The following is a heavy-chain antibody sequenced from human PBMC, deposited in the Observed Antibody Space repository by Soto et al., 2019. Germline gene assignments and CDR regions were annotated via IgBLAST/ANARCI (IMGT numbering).Heavy chain of an antibody. Sequence: GGSLRLSCAASGFTFIDYYMSWIRQAPGKGLEWVSYISSSSSNTNYADSVKGRFTISRDNSKNSLYLQMNSLRAEDTAVYYCARDPHYYYDSSGYLNWFDPWGQGTLVTVSS. D-gene: IGHD3-22*01. V-gene: IGHV3-11*06. CDR1: GFTFIDYY. CDR2: ISSSSSNT. J-gene: IGHJ5*02. CDR3: ARDPHYYYDSSGYLNWFDP.